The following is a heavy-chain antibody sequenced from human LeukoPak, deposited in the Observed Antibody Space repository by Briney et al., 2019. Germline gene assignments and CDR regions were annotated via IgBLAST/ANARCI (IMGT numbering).Heavy chain of an antibody. CDR3: AKERTPNYYGSGLDY. D-gene: IGHD3-10*01. CDR2: ISGSGGSV. J-gene: IGHJ4*02. CDR1: GFTFSNYA. Sequence: GGSLRLSCAAPGFTFSNYAMTWVRQAPGEGLQWVSAISGSGGSVYYADSVKGRLTISRDNSKNTLHLQMNSLSADDTALYYCAKERTPNYYGSGLDYWGQGTLVSVSS. V-gene: IGHV3-23*01.